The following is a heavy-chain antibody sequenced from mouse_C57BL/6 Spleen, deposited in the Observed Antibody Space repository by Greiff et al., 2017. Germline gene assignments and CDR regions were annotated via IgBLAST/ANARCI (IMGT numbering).Heavy chain of an antibody. V-gene: IGHV5-4*01. D-gene: IGHD2-1*01. CDR3: ARDVYCNYDY. J-gene: IGHJ2*01. Sequence: DVHLVESGGGLVKPGGSLKLSCAASGFTFSSYAMSWVRQTPEKRLEWVATISDGGSYTAYPDNVKGRFTISRDNAKNNLYLQMSHLKSEDTAMYYCARDVYCNYDYWGQGTTLTVSS. CDR2: ISDGGSYT. CDR1: GFTFSSYA.